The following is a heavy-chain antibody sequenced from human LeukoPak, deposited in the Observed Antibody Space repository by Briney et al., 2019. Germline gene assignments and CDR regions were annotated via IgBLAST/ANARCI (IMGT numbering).Heavy chain of an antibody. CDR3: ARADYDFWSGYPRPYYMDV. D-gene: IGHD3-3*01. CDR2: IIPIFGTA. Sequence: SVKVSCKASGGTFSSYAISWVRQAPGQGLEWMGRIIPIFGTANYAQKFQGRVTITADESTSTAYMELSSLRSEDTAVYYCARADYDFWSGYPRPYYMDVWGKGTTVTVSS. V-gene: IGHV1-69*13. CDR1: GGTFSSYA. J-gene: IGHJ6*03.